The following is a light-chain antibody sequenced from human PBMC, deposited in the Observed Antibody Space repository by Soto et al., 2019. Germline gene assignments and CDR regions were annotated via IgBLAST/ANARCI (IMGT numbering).Light chain of an antibody. V-gene: IGLV1-44*01. CDR1: SSNIGTNP. Sequence: QSLLTHPPSSSGTPGQRVTISCSGGSSNIGTNPVNWYQHLPGTAPKLLMHTNDRRPSGVPDRFSGSKSGTSASLAISGLQSEDAGDYYCAAWDDSLKGPVFGTGTKVTVL. J-gene: IGLJ1*01. CDR3: AAWDDSLKGPV. CDR2: TND.